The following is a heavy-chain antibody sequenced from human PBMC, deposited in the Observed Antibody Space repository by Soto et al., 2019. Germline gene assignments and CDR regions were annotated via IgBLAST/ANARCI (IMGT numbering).Heavy chain of an antibody. J-gene: IGHJ4*01. CDR1: GFSFSKYG. D-gene: IGHD3-16*01. CDR2: MSDDGSKK. V-gene: IGHV3-30*18. CDR3: AKDLRETGGYYFHC. Sequence: QVQLVESGGGVVQPGRSLRLSCAASGFSFSKYGMHWVRQAPGKGLEWVAEMSDDGSKKYYGDSVKGRFTISRDNSKNTLYLLMDSLRPEDTAMYYCAKDLRETGGYYFHCWGHGTLVTVSS.